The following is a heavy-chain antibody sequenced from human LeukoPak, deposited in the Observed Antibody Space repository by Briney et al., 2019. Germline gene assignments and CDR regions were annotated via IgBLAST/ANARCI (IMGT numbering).Heavy chain of an antibody. CDR1: GFTFSNYAM. CDR2: IYHSGST. Sequence: GSLRLSCAASGFTFSNYAMSWVRQPPGKGLEWIGEIYHSGSTNYNPSLKSRVTISVDKSKNQFSLKLSSVTAADTAVYYCATRSYLFPPFDYWGQGTLVTVSS. D-gene: IGHD1-26*01. V-gene: IGHV4-4*02. CDR3: ATRSYLFPPFDY. J-gene: IGHJ4*02.